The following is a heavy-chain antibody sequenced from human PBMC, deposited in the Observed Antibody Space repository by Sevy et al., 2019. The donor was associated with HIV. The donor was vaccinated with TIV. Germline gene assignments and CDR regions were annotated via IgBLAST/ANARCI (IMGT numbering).Heavy chain of an antibody. J-gene: IGHJ1*01. CDR3: ATGEAYYYDSSGSFQH. CDR2: IYYSGST. Sequence: SETLSLTCTVSGGSVSNGSYYWSWIRQPPGKGLEWIGYIYYSGSTNYNPSLKSRVTISVDTSKNQFSLKLSSVTAADTAVYYCATGEAYYYDSSGSFQHWGQGTLVTVSS. D-gene: IGHD3-22*01. V-gene: IGHV4-61*01. CDR1: GGSVSNGSYY.